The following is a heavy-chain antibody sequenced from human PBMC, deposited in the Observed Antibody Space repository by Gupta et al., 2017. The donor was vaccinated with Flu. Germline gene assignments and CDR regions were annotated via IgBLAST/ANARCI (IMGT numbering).Heavy chain of an antibody. CDR2: ISSGSGYI. Sequence: EVQLVESGGGLVKPGGSLRLSCAASGFTFSSQSMNWVRQGPGKGLEWVSSISSGSGYIFYADSVKGRFTISRDNARNSLYLQMNSLRAEDTAVYYCASGWISGTFERGPGEVYWGQGTLVTVSS. D-gene: IGHD1-20*01. CDR1: GFTFSSQS. CDR3: ASGWISGTFERGPGEVY. V-gene: IGHV3-21*01. J-gene: IGHJ4*02.